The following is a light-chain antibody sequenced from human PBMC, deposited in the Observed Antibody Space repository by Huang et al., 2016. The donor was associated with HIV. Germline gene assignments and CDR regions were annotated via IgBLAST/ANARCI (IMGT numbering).Light chain of an antibody. CDR2: MSS. CDR3: MQGLQTPPT. J-gene: IGKJ2*01. CDR1: QNLLHSDGHYL. V-gene: IGKV2-28*01. Sequence: EIVVTQSPLSLPVTPGQPASISCRSSQNLLHSDGHYLLDWYLQKPGQSPQLLLFMSSNRAPGVSDRFSGSGAGADFTLVISRGEAEDVDIYYCMQGLQTPPTFGQGTKLEI.